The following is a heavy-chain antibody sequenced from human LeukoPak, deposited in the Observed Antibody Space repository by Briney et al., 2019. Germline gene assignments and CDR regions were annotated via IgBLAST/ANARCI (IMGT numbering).Heavy chain of an antibody. CDR2: MNPNSGNT. Sequence: AASVKVSCKASGYTFTSYDINWVRQATGQGLEWMGWMNPNSGNTGYAQKFQGRVTITRNTSISTAYMELSSLRSDDTAVYYCARADKAWLWDRGGHGQLSNWFDPWGQGTLVTVSS. J-gene: IGHJ5*02. CDR3: ARADKAWLWDRGGHGQLSNWFDP. D-gene: IGHD6-6*01. CDR1: GYTFTSYD. V-gene: IGHV1-8*03.